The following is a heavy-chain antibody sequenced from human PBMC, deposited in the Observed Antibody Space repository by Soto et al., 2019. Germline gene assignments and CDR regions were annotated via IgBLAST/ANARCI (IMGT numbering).Heavy chain of an antibody. D-gene: IGHD1-1*01. CDR1: GGTFSSYA. J-gene: IGHJ6*02. CDR3: ARAHGYGYYYYGMDV. V-gene: IGHV1-69*06. Sequence: QVQLVQSGAEVKKPVSSVKVSFKASGGTFSSYAISWVRQAPVQGLEWMGGIIPIFGTANYAQKFQGRVTITADKSTSTAYMELSSLRSEDTAVYYCARAHGYGYYYYGMDVWGQGTTVTVSS. CDR2: IIPIFGTA.